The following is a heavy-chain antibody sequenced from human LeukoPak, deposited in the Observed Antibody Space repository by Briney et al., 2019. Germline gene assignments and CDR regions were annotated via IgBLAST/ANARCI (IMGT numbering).Heavy chain of an antibody. CDR3: AKDIGDYGPDDAFDI. V-gene: IGHV3-48*04. D-gene: IGHD4-17*01. CDR1: GFTFSSNS. CDR2: ISSTGGTI. Sequence: QTGGSLRLSCAASGFTFSSNSMNWVRQAPGKGLEWVSYISSTGGTIYYADSMKGRFTISRDNAKNSLYLQMNSLRAEDTALYYCAKDIGDYGPDDAFDIWGQGTMVTVSS. J-gene: IGHJ3*02.